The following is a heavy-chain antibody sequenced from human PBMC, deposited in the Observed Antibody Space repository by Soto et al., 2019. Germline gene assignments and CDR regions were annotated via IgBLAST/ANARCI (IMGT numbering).Heavy chain of an antibody. J-gene: IGHJ6*02. CDR2: IDWDDAK. Sequence: SGPTLVNPTQNLTLTCTFSGFSLSATGMRVSWVRQSPGGALEWLARIDWDDAKFYATSLKTRLSISKDTSSNQVVLTVTNVDPVDTATYYCARGPTSSYGRGGPAGFIYYYFGLDCWGQGTTVTVSS. D-gene: IGHD3-10*01. V-gene: IGHV2-70*04. CDR3: ARGPTSSYGRGGPAGFIYYYFGLDC. CDR1: GFSLSATGMR.